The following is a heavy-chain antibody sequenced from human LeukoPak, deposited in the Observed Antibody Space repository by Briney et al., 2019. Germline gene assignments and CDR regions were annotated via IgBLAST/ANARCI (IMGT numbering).Heavy chain of an antibody. Sequence: PGGSLRLSCAASGFTFSSYAMHWVCQAPGKGLEYVSAISSNGGSTYYANSVKGRFTISRDNSKNTLYLQMGSLRAEDMAVYYCARDRGSGSYSENYFDYWGQGTLVTVSS. J-gene: IGHJ4*02. CDR2: ISSNGGST. CDR3: ARDRGSGSYSENYFDY. D-gene: IGHD1-26*01. V-gene: IGHV3-64*01. CDR1: GFTFSSYA.